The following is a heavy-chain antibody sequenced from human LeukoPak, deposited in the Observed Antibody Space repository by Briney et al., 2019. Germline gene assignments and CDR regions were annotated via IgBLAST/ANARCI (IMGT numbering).Heavy chain of an antibody. CDR3: AKGSSYYMDV. D-gene: IGHD3-10*01. J-gene: IGHJ6*03. CDR1: GYTFTEYY. CDR2: INPNSGCT. V-gene: IGHV1-2*02. Sequence: SVNVSCKTSGYTFTEYYMHWVRQAPAQGREWVGWINPNSGCTNYVQKLQGRVTMTRDTSISTAYMELSRLRSDDTAVYYCAKGSSYYMDVWGKGTTVTVSS.